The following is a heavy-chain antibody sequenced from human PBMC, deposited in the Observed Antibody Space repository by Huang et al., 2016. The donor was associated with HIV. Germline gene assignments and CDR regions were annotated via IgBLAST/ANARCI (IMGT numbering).Heavy chain of an antibody. D-gene: IGHD3-16*01. CDR3: ARGRGDARGFLGLDF. CDR1: GGSFSGPN. Sequence: QVQLHQWGAGLLKPSEILSLTCAVYGGSFSGPNWTWIRQTPGKGLEWIGEINHSGRTNYRPSRKRRVTISLDTSKNQFSLRLRSVTAADTAVYYCARGRGDARGFLGLDFWGQGTLVTVSS. V-gene: IGHV4-34*01. J-gene: IGHJ4*02. CDR2: INHSGRT.